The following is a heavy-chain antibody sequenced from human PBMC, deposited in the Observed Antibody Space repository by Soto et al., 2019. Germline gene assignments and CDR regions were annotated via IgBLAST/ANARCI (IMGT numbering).Heavy chain of an antibody. Sequence: QVQLVQSGAEVKKPGASVKVSCKASGYTFTSYYMHWVRQAPGQGLEWMGIINPSGGSTSYAQKFQGRVTMXXDXSXXTVYMELSSLRSEDTAVYYCASGGVDCGGDCYFDYWGQGTLVTVSS. CDR3: ASGGVDCGGDCYFDY. J-gene: IGHJ4*02. CDR2: INPSGGST. D-gene: IGHD2-21*02. CDR1: GYTFTSYY. V-gene: IGHV1-46*01.